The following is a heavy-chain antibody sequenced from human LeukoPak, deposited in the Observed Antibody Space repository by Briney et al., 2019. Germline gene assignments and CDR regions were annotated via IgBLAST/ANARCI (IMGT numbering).Heavy chain of an antibody. D-gene: IGHD3-9*01. CDR1: GGSFSGYY. CDR2: INHSGST. J-gene: IGHJ6*03. V-gene: IGHV4-34*01. CDR3: ARYPLTYYYYYYMDV. Sequence: SETLSLTCAVYGGSFSGYYWSWIRQPPGKGLEWIGEINHSGSTNYNPSLKSRVTISVDTSKNQFSPKLSSVTAADTAVYYCARYPLTYYYYYYMDVWGKGTTVTVSS.